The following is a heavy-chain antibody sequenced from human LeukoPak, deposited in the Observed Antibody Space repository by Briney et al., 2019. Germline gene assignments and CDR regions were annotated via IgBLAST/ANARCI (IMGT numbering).Heavy chain of an antibody. D-gene: IGHD6-19*01. J-gene: IGHJ1*01. CDR3: ARLATVPG. V-gene: IGHV1-2*02. Sequence: ASVKVSCKASGYTFSIYDITWVRQAPGQGLEWMGWIHPNSGGANYAQKFQGRVTMTRDTSISTAYMELTSLRSDDTAVYYCARLATVPGWGQGTLVIVSS. CDR2: IHPNSGGA. CDR1: GYTFSIYD.